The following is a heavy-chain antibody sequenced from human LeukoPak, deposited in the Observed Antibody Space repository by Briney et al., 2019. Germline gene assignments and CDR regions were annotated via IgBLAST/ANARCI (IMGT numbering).Heavy chain of an antibody. V-gene: IGHV3-74*01. CDR1: GFTFSTYG. D-gene: IGHD5-24*01. Sequence: GGSLRLSCVASGFTFSTYGMNWVRQAPGKGLVWVSRINSDGTSTSYADSVKGRFTISRDNAKNTLYLQMNSLRAEDTAVYYCARAREMATNHNADTWGQGTLVTVSS. CDR2: INSDGTST. J-gene: IGHJ5*02. CDR3: ARAREMATNHNADT.